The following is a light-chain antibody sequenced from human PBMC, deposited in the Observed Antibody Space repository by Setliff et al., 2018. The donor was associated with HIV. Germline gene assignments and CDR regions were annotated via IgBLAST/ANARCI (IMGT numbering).Light chain of an antibody. CDR2: DVS. CDR3: SSYTSSSPYV. Sequence: QSALTQPRSVSGSPGQSVTISCTGTSSDVGGYNYVSWYQQHPGKAPKVMIYDVSNRPSGVSNRFSGSKSGNTASLTISGLQAEDEADYYCSSYTSSSPYVFGTGTKVTVL. CDR1: SSDVGGYNY. J-gene: IGLJ1*01. V-gene: IGLV2-14*01.